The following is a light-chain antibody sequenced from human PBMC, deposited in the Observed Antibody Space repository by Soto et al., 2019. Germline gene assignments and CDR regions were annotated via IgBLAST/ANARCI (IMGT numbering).Light chain of an antibody. CDR3: SSYTGSSTSNYV. Sequence: QSALTQPASVSGSTGQSITISCTGTSSDVGGYNYVSWYQQHPGKAPKLMIDEVSNRPSGVSNRFYGSKSGNTASLTISGLQAEDESEYYCSSYTGSSTSNYVFETGTKLTVL. V-gene: IGLV2-14*01. J-gene: IGLJ1*01. CDR1: SSDVGGYNY. CDR2: EVS.